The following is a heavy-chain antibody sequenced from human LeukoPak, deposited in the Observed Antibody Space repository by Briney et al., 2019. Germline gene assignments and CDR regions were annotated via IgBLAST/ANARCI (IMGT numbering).Heavy chain of an antibody. CDR1: GFTFSSYG. D-gene: IGHD3-16*01. J-gene: IGHJ3*02. CDR2: ISYDGSNK. V-gene: IGHV3-30*18. Sequence: GRSLRLSCAASGFTFSSYGMHWVCPAPGKGLEWVAVISYDGSNKYYADSVKGRFTISRDNSKNTLYLQMNSLRAEDTAVYYCAKGQGIRWGAFDIWGQGTMVTVSS. CDR3: AKGQGIRWGAFDI.